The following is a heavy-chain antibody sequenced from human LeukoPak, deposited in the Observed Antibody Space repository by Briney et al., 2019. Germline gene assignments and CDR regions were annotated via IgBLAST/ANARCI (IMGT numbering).Heavy chain of an antibody. J-gene: IGHJ4*02. V-gene: IGHV3-30*02. CDR3: AKDAGIAVAGTFYDY. D-gene: IGHD6-19*01. CDR2: IRYDGSNK. Sequence: QPGGSLRLSCAASGFTFSSYGMHWVRQAPGKGLEWVAFIRYDGSNKYYADSVKGRFTISRDNSKNTLYLQMNSLRAEDTAVYYCAKDAGIAVAGTFYDYWGQGTLVTVSS. CDR1: GFTFSSYG.